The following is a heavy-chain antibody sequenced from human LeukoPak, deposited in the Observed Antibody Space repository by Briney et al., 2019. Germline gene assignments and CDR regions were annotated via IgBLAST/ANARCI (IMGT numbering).Heavy chain of an antibody. V-gene: IGHV1-69*13. CDR2: VIPIFGTA. CDR3: ARVYSARWTVVVITVLGY. CDR1: GGSFSSYA. Sequence: SVKVSCKASGGSFSSYAISWVRQAPGQGLEWMGGVIPIFGTAHYAQKLQGRVTLTADESPSTAYMELSSLRCRDTAVYYCARVYSARWTVVVITVLGYWGQGTLVTVSS. D-gene: IGHD3-22*01. J-gene: IGHJ4*02.